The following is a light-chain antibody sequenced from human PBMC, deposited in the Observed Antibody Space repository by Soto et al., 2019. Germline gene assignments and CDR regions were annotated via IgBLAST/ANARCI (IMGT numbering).Light chain of an antibody. CDR3: QSADSSGTVV. V-gene: IGLV3-25*03. Sequence: SYELTQPPSVSVYPGQTARITCSGAALPKQYAYWYQQKPGQAPVLVIYKDSERPSGIPERFSGSSSGTTVTLTISGVQEEDEADYYCQSADSSGTVVFGGGTKLTVL. CDR2: KDS. J-gene: IGLJ2*01. CDR1: ALPKQY.